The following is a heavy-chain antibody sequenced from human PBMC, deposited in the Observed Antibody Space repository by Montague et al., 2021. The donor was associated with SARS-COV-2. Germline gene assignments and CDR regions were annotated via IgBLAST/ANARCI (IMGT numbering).Heavy chain of an antibody. CDR2: ISWDGTTT. D-gene: IGHD6-13*01. V-gene: IGHV3-43*01. Sequence: SLRLSCAASGFKFDDYTMHWVRQVPGKGLQWVSLISWDGTTTHYAESVEGRFTISRDNSISSLYLQMSSLRNDDTGLYYCAQGIGDSRSFLEFWGQGTLLTASS. CDR3: AQGIGDSRSFLEF. J-gene: IGHJ4*02. CDR1: GFKFDDYT.